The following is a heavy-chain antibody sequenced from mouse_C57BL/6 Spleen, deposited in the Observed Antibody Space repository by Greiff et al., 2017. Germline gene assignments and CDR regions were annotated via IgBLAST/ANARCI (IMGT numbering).Heavy chain of an antibody. Sequence: QVQLQQPGAELVKPGASVKLSCKASGYTFTSYWMHWVKQRPGQGLEWIGMIHPNSGSTNYNEKFKSKATLTVDKSSSTAYMQLSSLTSEDSAVYYCLYYDYAWFAYWGQGTLVTVSA. CDR2: IHPNSGST. D-gene: IGHD2-4*01. V-gene: IGHV1-64*01. J-gene: IGHJ3*01. CDR1: GYTFTSYW. CDR3: LYYDYAWFAY.